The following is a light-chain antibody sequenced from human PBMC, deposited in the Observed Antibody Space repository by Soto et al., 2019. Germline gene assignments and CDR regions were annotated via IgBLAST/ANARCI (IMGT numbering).Light chain of an antibody. CDR2: SNN. J-gene: IGLJ1*01. CDR3: AAWDDSLNGYV. CDR1: SSNIGSNT. V-gene: IGLV1-44*01. Sequence: QSVLTQPPSASGTPGQRVTISCSGSSSNIGSNTINWYQQLPGTAPKLLIYSNNQRPSGVPDRISGSKSGTSASLAISGPQSEDEADYYCAAWDDSLNGYVFGTGTKVTVL.